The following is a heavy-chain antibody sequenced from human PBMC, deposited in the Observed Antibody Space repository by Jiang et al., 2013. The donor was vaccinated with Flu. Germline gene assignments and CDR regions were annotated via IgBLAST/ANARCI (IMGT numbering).Heavy chain of an antibody. Sequence: VSSNSAAWHWIRQSPSRGLEWLGKTYYRSKWYNDYAISVKSRITINPDTSKNQFSLQLNSVTPDDTAVYYCARAAANTFGWFDPWGQGTLVTVSS. V-gene: IGHV6-1*01. D-gene: IGHD3-16*01. CDR1: VSSNSAA. CDR3: ARAAANTFGWFDP. J-gene: IGHJ5*02. CDR2: TYYRSKWYN.